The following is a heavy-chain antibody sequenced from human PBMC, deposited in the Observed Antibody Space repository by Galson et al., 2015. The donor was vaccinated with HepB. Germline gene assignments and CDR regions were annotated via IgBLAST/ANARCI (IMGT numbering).Heavy chain of an antibody. V-gene: IGHV4-31*03. D-gene: IGHD3-10*01. CDR1: GGSINIDVYY. Sequence: TLSLTCTVSGGSINIDVYYWNWIRQHPGKGLEWIGNINYSGSTYYNPSLKSRVTMSKDTSKNQFSLKLSSVTVADTAVYYCARGGSGSYNNFHYGMDVWGQGTTVTVSS. CDR3: ARGGSGSYNNFHYGMDV. CDR2: INYSGST. J-gene: IGHJ6*02.